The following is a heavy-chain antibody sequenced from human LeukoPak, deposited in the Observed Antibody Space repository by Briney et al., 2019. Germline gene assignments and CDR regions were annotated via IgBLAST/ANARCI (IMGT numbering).Heavy chain of an antibody. CDR1: GFTFSSYS. CDR2: ISSSSSYI. V-gene: IGHV3-21*01. D-gene: IGHD5-24*01. Sequence: PGGSLRLSCAASGFTFSSYSMNWVRQAPGKGLEWVSSISSSSSYIYYADSVKGRFTISGDNAKNSLYLQMNSLRAEDTAVYYCARVAHPKRDGYNYNYWGQGTLVTVSS. CDR3: ARVAHPKRDGYNYNY. J-gene: IGHJ4*02.